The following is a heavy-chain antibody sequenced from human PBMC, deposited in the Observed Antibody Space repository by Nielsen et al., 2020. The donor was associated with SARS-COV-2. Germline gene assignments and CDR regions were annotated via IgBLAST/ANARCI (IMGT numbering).Heavy chain of an antibody. CDR1: GFTFSSYS. CDR2: ISSSSSTI. V-gene: IGHV3-48*02. Sequence: GGSLRLSCAASGFTFSSYSMNWVRQAPGKGLEWVSSISSSSSTIYYADSVKGRFTISRDNAKNSLYLQMNSLRDEDTAVYYCARDPLYSSSWFTLVEYYYYYGMDVWGQGTTVTVSS. J-gene: IGHJ6*02. CDR3: ARDPLYSSSWFTLVEYYYYYGMDV. D-gene: IGHD6-13*01.